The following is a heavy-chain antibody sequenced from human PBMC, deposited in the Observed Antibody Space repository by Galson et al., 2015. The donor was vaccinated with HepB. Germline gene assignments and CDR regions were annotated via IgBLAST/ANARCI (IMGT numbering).Heavy chain of an antibody. J-gene: IGHJ4*02. CDR3: ARDRLQQLADY. V-gene: IGHV3-30*04. D-gene: IGHD6-13*01. Sequence: SLRLSCAASGFTFSSYAMHWVRQAPGKGLEWVAVISYDGRNKYYADSVKGRFTISRDNSKNTLYLQMNSLRAEDTAVYYCARDRLQQLADYWGQGTLVTVSS. CDR2: ISYDGRNK. CDR1: GFTFSSYA.